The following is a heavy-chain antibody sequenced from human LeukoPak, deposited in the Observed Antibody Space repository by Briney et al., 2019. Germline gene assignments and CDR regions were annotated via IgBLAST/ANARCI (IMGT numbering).Heavy chain of an antibody. CDR1: GGSISSGSYY. V-gene: IGHV4-61*02. Sequence: PSETLSLTSTVSGGSISSGSYYWSWIRQPAGKGLEWIGRIYTSGSTNYNPSLKSRVTISVDTSKNQFSLKLSSVTAADTAVYYCAREWELPRYFDYWGQGTLVTVSS. J-gene: IGHJ4*02. CDR3: AREWELPRYFDY. D-gene: IGHD1-26*01. CDR2: IYTSGST.